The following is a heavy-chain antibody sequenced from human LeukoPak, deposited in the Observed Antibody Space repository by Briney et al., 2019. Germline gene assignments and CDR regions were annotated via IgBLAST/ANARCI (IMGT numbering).Heavy chain of an antibody. Sequence: PGGSLRLSCAASGFTFSTYWMQWVRQAPGKGLVWVSRINSDGSRISYADSAKGRFTISRDNAKNTLYLQMNSLRAEDTAVYYCASTPRYMDVWGKGTTVTVSS. CDR3: ASTPRYMDV. CDR2: INSDGSRI. V-gene: IGHV3-74*01. J-gene: IGHJ6*03. CDR1: GFTFSTYW.